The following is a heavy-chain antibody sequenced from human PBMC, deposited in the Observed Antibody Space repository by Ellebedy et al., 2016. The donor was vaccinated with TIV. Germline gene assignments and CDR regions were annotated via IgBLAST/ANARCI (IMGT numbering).Heavy chain of an antibody. Sequence: GESLKISCAASGFTFDDFAMHWVRQAPGKGLEWVSLISWDGGKTNYADSARGRFTISRDNGKDSIYLQMNSLRPEDTAFYYCVKRTRKSVTTSLDYWGQGTLVTVSS. D-gene: IGHD4-17*01. J-gene: IGHJ4*02. CDR3: VKRTRKSVTTSLDY. V-gene: IGHV3-43D*03. CDR2: ISWDGGKT. CDR1: GFTFDDFA.